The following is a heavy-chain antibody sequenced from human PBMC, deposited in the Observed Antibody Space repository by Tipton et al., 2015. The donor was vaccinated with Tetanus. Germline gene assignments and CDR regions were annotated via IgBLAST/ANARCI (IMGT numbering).Heavy chain of an antibody. D-gene: IGHD1-26*01. CDR2: INTDGRST. J-gene: IGHJ4*02. Sequence: SLRLSCAASGFTSSSHYMHWVRQAPGKGLVWISRINTDGRSTSYADSVKGRFTISRDTAKNTLYLQMNSLRAEDTAVYYCARELDSGCYGGYFDYWGQGTLVTVSS. V-gene: IGHV3-74*01. CDR1: GFTSSSHY. CDR3: ARELDSGCYGGYFDY.